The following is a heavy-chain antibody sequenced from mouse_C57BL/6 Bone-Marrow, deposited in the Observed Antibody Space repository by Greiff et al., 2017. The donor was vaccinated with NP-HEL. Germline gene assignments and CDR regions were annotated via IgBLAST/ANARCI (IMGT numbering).Heavy chain of an antibody. J-gene: IGHJ3*01. CDR2: ISSGSSTI. CDR3: ARSGYGRFAY. D-gene: IGHD2-2*01. CDR1: GFTFSDYG. V-gene: IGHV5-17*01. Sequence: EVQLVESGGGLVKPGGSLKLSCAASGFTFSDYGMHWVRQAPEKGLEWVAYISSGSSTIYYADTVKGRFTISRDNAKNTLFLQMTSLRSEDTAMYYCARSGYGRFAYWGQGTLVTVSA.